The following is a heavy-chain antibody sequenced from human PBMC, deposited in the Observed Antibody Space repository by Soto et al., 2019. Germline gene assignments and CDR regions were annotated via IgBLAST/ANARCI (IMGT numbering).Heavy chain of an antibody. V-gene: IGHV3-7*01. Sequence: GGSLRLSCAASGFTLTKASMSWVRQAPGKGLEWVANIKEDGSQKYYVDSVKGRFTISRDNARNLLYLEMKYLSVEDTAVYYCARTGTTHDWGQGTLVTVSS. CDR2: IKEDGSQK. D-gene: IGHD1-1*01. J-gene: IGHJ4*02. CDR3: ARTGTTHD. CDR1: GFTLTKAS.